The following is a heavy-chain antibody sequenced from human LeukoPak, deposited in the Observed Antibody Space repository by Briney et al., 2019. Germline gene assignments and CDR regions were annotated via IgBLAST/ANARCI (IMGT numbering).Heavy chain of an antibody. Sequence: PSETLSLTCTVSGYSISSGYYWGWIRQPPGKGLEWIGSIYHIGSTNYNPSLKSRVTISIDTSKSQFSLKLSSVTAADTAVYYCARGHYFWFDPWGQGTLVTVSS. D-gene: IGHD3-10*01. V-gene: IGHV4-38-2*02. J-gene: IGHJ5*02. CDR1: GYSISSGYY. CDR2: IYHIGST. CDR3: ARGHYFWFDP.